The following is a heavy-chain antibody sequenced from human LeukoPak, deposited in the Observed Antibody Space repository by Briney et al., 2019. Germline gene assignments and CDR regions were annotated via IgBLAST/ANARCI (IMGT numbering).Heavy chain of an antibody. CDR3: AKSSSSRYHLGVY. D-gene: IGHD6-13*01. CDR2: IAAGGGST. V-gene: IGHV3-23*01. J-gene: IGHJ4*02. CDR1: GFTFSSYV. Sequence: PGGSLRLSCRANGFTFSSYVMSWVRQTPGKGLEWVSSIAAGGGSTYYADSVKGRFTISRDNSRTTLYLQTNSLRVEDTAVYYCAKSSSSRYHLGVYWGQGTLVTVSS.